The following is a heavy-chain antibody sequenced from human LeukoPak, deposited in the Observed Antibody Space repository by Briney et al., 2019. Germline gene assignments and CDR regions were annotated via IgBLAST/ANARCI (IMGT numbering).Heavy chain of an antibody. CDR1: GGSINGYY. CDR2: IYYSGST. Sequence: SETLSLTCTVSGGSINGYYWSWFRQPPGKGLEWIGYIYYSGSTNYSPSLKSRVSISVDTSKKHFSLRLSSVTAADTAVYYCARDFAGNYYFHYWGQGTLVTVSS. D-gene: IGHD1-7*01. J-gene: IGHJ4*02. CDR3: ARDFAGNYYFHY. V-gene: IGHV4-59*01.